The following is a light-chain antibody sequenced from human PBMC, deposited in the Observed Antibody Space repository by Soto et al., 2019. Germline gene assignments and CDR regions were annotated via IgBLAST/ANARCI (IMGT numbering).Light chain of an antibody. CDR2: GAS. V-gene: IGKV3-20*01. J-gene: IGKJ4*01. Sequence: LTQSPGTLSLSPGERATLSCRASQSVTSSYLAWYQQKPGQAPRLLIYGASSRATGIPDRFSGSGSGTDFTVTISRLEPEDFAVYYCQQYGSSPAFGGGTKVEIK. CDR3: QQYGSSPA. CDR1: QSVTSSY.